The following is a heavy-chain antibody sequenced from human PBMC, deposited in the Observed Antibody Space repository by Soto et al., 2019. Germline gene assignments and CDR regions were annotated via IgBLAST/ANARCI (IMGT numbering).Heavy chain of an antibody. CDR3: XXXXXXSXXXGMDV. CDR1: GFSFEDYA. V-gene: IGHV3-9*01. J-gene: IGHJ6*02. Sequence: EVQLVESGGGLVQPGRSLRLSCAASGFSFEDYAMHWVRQAPGKGLEWVSGIAWNSDIIGYADSVKGRFTISRDNGKNSLYLQMXSLXPXDTALYYXXXXXXXSXXXGMDVWGQGTTVTVSS. CDR2: IAWNSDII.